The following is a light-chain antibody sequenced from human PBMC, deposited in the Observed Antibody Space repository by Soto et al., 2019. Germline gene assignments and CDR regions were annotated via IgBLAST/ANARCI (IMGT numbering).Light chain of an antibody. CDR2: GAS. CDR1: QSVSSTY. J-gene: IGKJ2*01. V-gene: IGKV3-20*01. Sequence: EIVLTQSPGTLSLSPGERATLSCRASQSVSSTYLAWYKQKPGQAPSLLIYGASTMATGVPDRFSGSGSGTDFTLTISRLEPEDFAVYYCQQYGSSPYTFGQGTKLEIK. CDR3: QQYGSSPYT.